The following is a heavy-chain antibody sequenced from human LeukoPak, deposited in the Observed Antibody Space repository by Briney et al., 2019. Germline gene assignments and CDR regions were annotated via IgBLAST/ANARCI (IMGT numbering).Heavy chain of an antibody. CDR3: ARGSSGWSPAHAFDI. J-gene: IGHJ3*02. D-gene: IGHD6-19*01. CDR2: ISSSSSYI. CDR1: GFTFSSYS. Sequence: GGALSLSCAASGFTFSSYSMNWVRQAPGKGLEWVSSISSSSSYIYYADSVKGRFTISRDNAKNSLYLQMNSLRAEDTAVYYCARGSSGWSPAHAFDIWGQGTMVTVSS. V-gene: IGHV3-21*01.